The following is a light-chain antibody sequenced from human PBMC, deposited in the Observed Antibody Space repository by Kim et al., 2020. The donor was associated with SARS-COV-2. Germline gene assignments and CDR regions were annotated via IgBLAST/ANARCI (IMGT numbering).Light chain of an antibody. CDR1: QNINRW. J-gene: IGKJ5*01. CDR2: EAS. Sequence: DIQMTQSPSTLSASVGARVTMTCRASQNINRWLAWYQQKPGKDPELLIYEASHLESGVPSRFSGSGSGTEFTLTITSLQPDDFATYYCQQYETYSNTFGQGTRLEIK. CDR3: QQYETYSNT. V-gene: IGKV1-5*03.